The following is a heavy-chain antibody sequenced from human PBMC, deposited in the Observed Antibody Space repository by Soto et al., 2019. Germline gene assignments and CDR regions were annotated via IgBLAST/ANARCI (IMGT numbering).Heavy chain of an antibody. Sequence: SVKVSCKASGGTFSSYAISWVRQAPGQGREWMGGIIPIFGTANYAQKFQGRVTITADESTSTADMELRSLRSEDTAVYYCAGCGGDCYSGDYYYGMDVWGQGTTVTVSS. CDR2: IIPIFGTA. D-gene: IGHD2-21*02. CDR1: GGTFSSYA. J-gene: IGHJ6*02. V-gene: IGHV1-69*13. CDR3: AGCGGDCYSGDYYYGMDV.